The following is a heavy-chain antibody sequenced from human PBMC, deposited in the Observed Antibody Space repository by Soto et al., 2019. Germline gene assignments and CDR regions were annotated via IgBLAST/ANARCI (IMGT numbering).Heavy chain of an antibody. D-gene: IGHD3-3*01. J-gene: IGHJ1*01. Sequence: PGGSLRLSCAASGFTFSSYAMSWVRQAPGKGLEWVSAISGSGGSTYYADSVKGRFTISGDNSKNTLYLQMNSLRAEDTAVYYCAKDTYYDFWSAYFQHWGQGTLVTVSS. CDR1: GFTFSSYA. V-gene: IGHV3-23*01. CDR2: ISGSGGST. CDR3: AKDTYYDFWSAYFQH.